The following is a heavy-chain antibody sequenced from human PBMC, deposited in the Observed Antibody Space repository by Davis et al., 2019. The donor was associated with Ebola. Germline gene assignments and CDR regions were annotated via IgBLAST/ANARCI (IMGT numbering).Heavy chain of an antibody. J-gene: IGHJ6*02. CDR2: ISAYNGNT. CDR3: ARDLLAARPGGQAYYYYGMDV. Sequence: ASVTVSCMASGYTFTNYDVHWVRQGTGQGLEWMGWISAYNGNTNYAQKLQGRVTMTTDTSTSTAYMELRSLRSDDTAVYYCARDLLAARPGGQAYYYYGMDVWGQGTTVTVSS. CDR1: GYTFTNYD. D-gene: IGHD6-6*01. V-gene: IGHV1-18*01.